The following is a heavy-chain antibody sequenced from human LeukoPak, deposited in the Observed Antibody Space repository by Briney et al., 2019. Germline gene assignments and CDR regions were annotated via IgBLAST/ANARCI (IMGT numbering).Heavy chain of an antibody. CDR2: IYYSGST. D-gene: IGHD2/OR15-2a*01. CDR1: GGSISSSNYY. V-gene: IGHV4-39*07. CDR3: ARDDSTAFYGESFDS. Sequence: PSETLSLTCTVSGGSISSSNYYWGWIRQPPGKGLEWIGSIYYSGSTYYNPSLKSRVTISVDTSKNQFSLNLTSVTAADTAVYYCARDDSTAFYGESFDSWGQGTLVSVSS. J-gene: IGHJ4*02.